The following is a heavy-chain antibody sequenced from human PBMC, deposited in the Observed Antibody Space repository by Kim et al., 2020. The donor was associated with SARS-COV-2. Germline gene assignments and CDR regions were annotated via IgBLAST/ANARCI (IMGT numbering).Heavy chain of an antibody. CDR2: LYDTGSA. CDR1: DASISNYY. D-gene: IGHD3-10*01. CDR3: ARTDGSGSFSSAMDV. Sequence: SETLSLTCTISDASISNYYLSWIRQPPGKGLEWIGYLYDTGSADYSPSFKSRVTISVDKSKNQFSLKVTSVTAADTAVYYCARTDGSGSFSSAMDVWGQGTSVLVSS. V-gene: IGHV4-59*01. J-gene: IGHJ6*02.